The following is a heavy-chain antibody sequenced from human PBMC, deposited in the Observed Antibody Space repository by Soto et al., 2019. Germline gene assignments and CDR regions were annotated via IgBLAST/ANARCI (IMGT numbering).Heavy chain of an antibody. D-gene: IGHD6-6*01. V-gene: IGHV1-69*13. CDR2: IIPIFGTA. Sequence: SVKVSFKPSGGNFSSYSISCVRHAPGQGLEWMGGIIPIFGTANYAQKFQDRVTITADESTSTAYMELSSLRSEDTAVYYCARGRGSSSSVDYYYYYGMDVWGQGTTVTVSS. CDR1: GGNFSSYS. J-gene: IGHJ6*01. CDR3: ARGRGSSSSVDYYYYYGMDV.